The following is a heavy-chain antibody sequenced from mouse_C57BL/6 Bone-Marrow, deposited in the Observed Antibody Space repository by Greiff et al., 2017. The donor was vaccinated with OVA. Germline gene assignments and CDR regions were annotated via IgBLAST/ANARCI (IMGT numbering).Heavy chain of an antibody. CDR3: AREECYGNCLYYFDY. Sequence: QVQLQQSGAELARPGASVKLSCKASGFTFTSYGISWVKQRTGQGLEWIGEIYPRSGNTYYNEKFKGKATLTADKSSSTAYMELRILTSEDSAVYYCAREECYGNCLYYFDYWGQGTTLTVSS. J-gene: IGHJ2*01. V-gene: IGHV1-81*01. CDR1: GFTFTSYG. D-gene: IGHD2-1*01. CDR2: IYPRSGNT.